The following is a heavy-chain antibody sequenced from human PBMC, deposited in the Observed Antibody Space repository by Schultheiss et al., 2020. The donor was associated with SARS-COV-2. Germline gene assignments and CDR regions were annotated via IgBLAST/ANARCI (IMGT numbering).Heavy chain of an antibody. CDR3: ARYSGSYGLWYFDL. Sequence: GGSLRLSCEGSGYSFATNWIAWVRQMPGKGLEWVGIIYPGDSDTRYNPTFQGQVTISADKSINAAYLQWSSLKASDTAMYYCARYSGSYGLWYFDLWGRGTLVTVSS. J-gene: IGHJ2*01. V-gene: IGHV5-51*01. CDR2: IYPGDSDT. CDR1: GYSFATNW. D-gene: IGHD1-26*01.